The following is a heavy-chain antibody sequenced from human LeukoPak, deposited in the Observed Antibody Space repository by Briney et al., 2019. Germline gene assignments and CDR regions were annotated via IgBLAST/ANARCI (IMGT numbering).Heavy chain of an antibody. Sequence: GRSLRLSFAASGFTFDDYAMHWVRPAPGKGLEWVSGISWNSGSIGYADSVKGRFTISRDNAKNSLYLQMNSLRAEDTALYYCAKGLRSNRAVAGTDFWGQGTLVTVSS. CDR3: AKGLRSNRAVAGTDF. CDR1: GFTFDDYA. D-gene: IGHD6-19*01. CDR2: ISWNSGSI. J-gene: IGHJ4*02. V-gene: IGHV3-9*01.